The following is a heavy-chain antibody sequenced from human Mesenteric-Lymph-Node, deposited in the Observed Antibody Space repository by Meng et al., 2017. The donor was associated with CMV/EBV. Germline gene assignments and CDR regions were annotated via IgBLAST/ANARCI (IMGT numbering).Heavy chain of an antibody. J-gene: IGHJ6*02. Sequence: SSYYWGWIRQPPGKGLEWIGSIYYSGSTYYNPSLKSRVTISVDTSKNQFSLKLSSVTAADTAVYYCARLKLRFLEWLLYENYGMDVWGQGTTVTVSS. CDR1: SSYY. CDR2: IYYSGST. V-gene: IGHV4-39*01. CDR3: ARLKLRFLEWLLYENYGMDV. D-gene: IGHD3-3*01.